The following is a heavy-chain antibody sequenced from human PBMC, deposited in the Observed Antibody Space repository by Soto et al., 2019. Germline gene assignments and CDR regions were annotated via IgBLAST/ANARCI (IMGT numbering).Heavy chain of an antibody. Sequence: QLQLVQSGAEVERPGASVRVSCQAYGYAFSQYGISWIRQAPGQGLEWMGWIRPDNGDTNYAQKCQGRVTMTTDTASNTADMELRRLRSDDTAVDYCATPYDSGFDPWGQGTRVSVSA. CDR3: ATPYDSGFDP. J-gene: IGHJ5*02. D-gene: IGHD5-12*01. V-gene: IGHV1-18*04. CDR2: IRPDNGDT. CDR1: GYAFSQYG.